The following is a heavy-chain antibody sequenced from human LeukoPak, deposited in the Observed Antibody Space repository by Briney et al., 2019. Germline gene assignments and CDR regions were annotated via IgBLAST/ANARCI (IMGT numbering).Heavy chain of an antibody. CDR2: MNPNSGNT. CDR3: VRAMAPLDTFNYQYAMDV. V-gene: IGHV1-8*02. Sequence: EASVKVSCKASGYTFTSYYMHWVRQAPGQGLEWMGWMNPNSGNTGYAQEFQGRFTLTRETFISTAYMELSSLRSDDTAVYYCVRAMAPLDTFNYQYAMDVWGQGTMVTVSS. CDR1: GYTFTSYY. D-gene: IGHD5-24*01. J-gene: IGHJ6*02.